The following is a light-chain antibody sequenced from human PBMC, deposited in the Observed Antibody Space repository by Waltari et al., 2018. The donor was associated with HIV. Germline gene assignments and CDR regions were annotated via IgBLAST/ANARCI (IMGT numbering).Light chain of an antibody. CDR3: SSFTTSGTWV. Sequence: PSVSGSPGQSLAISCTGTSSNVGRYDRVSWYHQSPGTSPKLIVYEVSNRPSGVPGRFSGSKSGNTASLTISGLQPEDEADYYCSSFTTSGTWVFGGGTKLTVL. J-gene: IGLJ3*02. V-gene: IGLV2-18*02. CDR2: EVS. CDR1: SSNVGRYDR.